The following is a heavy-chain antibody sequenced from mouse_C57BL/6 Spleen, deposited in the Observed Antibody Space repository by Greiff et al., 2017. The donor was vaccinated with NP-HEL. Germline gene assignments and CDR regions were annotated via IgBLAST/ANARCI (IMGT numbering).Heavy chain of an antibody. CDR3: ARRMVDVGCFDY. J-gene: IGHJ2*01. V-gene: IGHV1-82*01. Sequence: QVQLQQSGPELVKPGASVKISCKASGYAFSSSWMNWVKQRPGKGLEWIGRIYPGDGDTNYTGKFKGKATLTADKSSSTAYMQLSSLTSEDSAVCFCARRMVDVGCFDYWGQGTTLTVSS. CDR2: IYPGDGDT. D-gene: IGHD1-1*02. CDR1: GYAFSSSW.